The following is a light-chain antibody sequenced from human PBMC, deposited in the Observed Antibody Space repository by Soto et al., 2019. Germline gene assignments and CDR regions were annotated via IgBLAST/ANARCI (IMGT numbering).Light chain of an antibody. Sequence: EIVLTQSPGTLSLSPGERATLSCRASQYVSTTFFAWYQQKPGQAPRLLIYGTSNRATGIPDRFSGSGSGTDFTLTISRPGPEDFAVYYCQQYGSSPLTFGGGTKVDIK. J-gene: IGKJ4*01. CDR3: QQYGSSPLT. CDR1: QYVSTTF. V-gene: IGKV3-20*01. CDR2: GTS.